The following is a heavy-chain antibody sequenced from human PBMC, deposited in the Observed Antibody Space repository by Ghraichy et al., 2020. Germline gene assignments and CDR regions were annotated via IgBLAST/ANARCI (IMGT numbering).Heavy chain of an antibody. D-gene: IGHD3-22*01. Sequence: SETLSLTCAVYGGSFSGYYWSWIRQPPGKGLEWIGEINHSGSTNYNPSLKSRVTISVDTSKNQFSLKLSSVTAADTAVYYCARGKTRIVVVNKGFDYWGQGTLVTVSS. CDR2: INHSGST. CDR3: ARGKTRIVVVNKGFDY. J-gene: IGHJ4*02. V-gene: IGHV4-34*01. CDR1: GGSFSGYY.